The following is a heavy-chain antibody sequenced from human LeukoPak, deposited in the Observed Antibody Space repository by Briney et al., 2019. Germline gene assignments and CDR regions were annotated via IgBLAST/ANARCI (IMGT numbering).Heavy chain of an antibody. Sequence: GGSLRLSCAASGFTFSSYWMTWVRQAPGKGLEWASSISSSSSYIYYADSVKGRFTISRDNAKNSLYLQMNSLRAEDTAVYYCARSEYSYGYFDYWGQGTLVTVSS. V-gene: IGHV3-21*01. CDR2: ISSSSSYI. CDR1: GFTFSSYW. CDR3: ARSEYSYGYFDY. D-gene: IGHD5-18*01. J-gene: IGHJ4*02.